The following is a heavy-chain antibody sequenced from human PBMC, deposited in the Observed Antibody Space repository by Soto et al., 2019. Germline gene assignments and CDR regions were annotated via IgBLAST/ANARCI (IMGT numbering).Heavy chain of an antibody. V-gene: IGHV1-46*01. CDR3: ARRGMSKIGFDT. D-gene: IGHD3-10*01. CDR1: GYIFSNYY. J-gene: IGHJ3*02. CDR2: FNPSGDAT. Sequence: ASVKVSCKASGYIFSNYYMHWVRQAPGQGLEWMGVFNPSGDATHYAQSFQGRVSVTRDTSTSTVYMELSTLTSEDTAVYYCARRGMSKIGFDTWGQGTMVTVS.